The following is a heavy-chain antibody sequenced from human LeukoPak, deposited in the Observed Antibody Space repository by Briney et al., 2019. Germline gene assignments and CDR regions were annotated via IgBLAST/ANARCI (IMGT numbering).Heavy chain of an antibody. CDR1: GYTFTSYP. D-gene: IGHD4-17*01. CDR3: ARGYDYGDYVGDFDY. J-gene: IGHJ4*02. Sequence: ASVKVSCKASGYTFTSYPISWVRQAPGQGLEWMGWITTYNGYTKYAQKLQDRGTMTTDTPTTTAYMDLRGLRSDDTAVYYCARGYDYGDYVGDFDYWGQGTLVTVSS. V-gene: IGHV1-18*01. CDR2: ITTYNGYT.